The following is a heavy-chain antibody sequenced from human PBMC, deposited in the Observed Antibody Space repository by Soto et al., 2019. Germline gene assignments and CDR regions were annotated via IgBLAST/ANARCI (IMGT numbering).Heavy chain of an antibody. CDR1: GGSMSRGDYY. Sequence: SETLSLTCTVSGGSMSRGDYYWSWIRQPPGKGLEWIGFIYHTGSTYYSPSLKSRVAISVDTSKNQFSLKLSSVTAADTAVYYCASSPSYSSSYFDYWGQGTLVTVSS. D-gene: IGHD6-13*01. CDR3: ASSPSYSSSYFDY. CDR2: IYHTGST. V-gene: IGHV4-30-4*01. J-gene: IGHJ4*02.